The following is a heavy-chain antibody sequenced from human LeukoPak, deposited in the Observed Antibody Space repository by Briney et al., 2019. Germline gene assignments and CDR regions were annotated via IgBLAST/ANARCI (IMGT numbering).Heavy chain of an antibody. CDR2: ISGSGGST. CDR3: AKGTAYGDYLDAFDI. CDR1: GFTFSSYA. Sequence: GGSLRLSCAASGFTFSSYAMSWVRQAPGKGLEWVSAISGSGGSTYYADSVKGRFTISRDNSKNTLYLQMNSLRAEGTAVYYCAKGTAYGDYLDAFDIWGQGTMVTVSS. V-gene: IGHV3-23*01. J-gene: IGHJ3*02. D-gene: IGHD4-17*01.